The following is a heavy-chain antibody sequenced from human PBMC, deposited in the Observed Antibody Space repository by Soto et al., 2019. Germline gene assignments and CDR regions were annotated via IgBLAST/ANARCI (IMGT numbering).Heavy chain of an antibody. Sequence: GGSLRLSCAASGFTFSNAWMNWVRQAPGKGLEWVGRIKSKTDGGTTDYAAPVKGRFTISRGDSKNTLYLQINSLKTEYTAVYYCTPSGYDLGFDYWGQGTLVTVSS. CDR3: TPSGYDLGFDY. J-gene: IGHJ4*02. CDR2: IKSKTDGGTT. D-gene: IGHD5-12*01. CDR1: GFTFSNAW. V-gene: IGHV3-15*07.